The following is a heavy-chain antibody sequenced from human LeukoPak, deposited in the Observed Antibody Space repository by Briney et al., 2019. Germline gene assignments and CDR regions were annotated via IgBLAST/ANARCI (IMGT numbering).Heavy chain of an antibody. D-gene: IGHD3-9*01. CDR1: GGSFSGYY. Sequence: SEPLSLTCAVYGGSFSGYYWSWIRQPPGKGLEWIGEINHSGSTNYNPSLKSRVTISVDTSKNQFSLKLSSVTAADTAVYYCARGADPLRYFDWFPRGQGTLVTVSS. J-gene: IGHJ5*02. CDR2: INHSGST. CDR3: ARGADPLRYFDWFP. V-gene: IGHV4-34*01.